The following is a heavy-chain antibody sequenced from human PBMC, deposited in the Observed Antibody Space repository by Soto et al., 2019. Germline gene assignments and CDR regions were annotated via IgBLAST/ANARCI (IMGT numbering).Heavy chain of an antibody. CDR1: GGSISSSSYY. D-gene: IGHD2-2*01. Sequence: QLQLQESGPGLVKPSETLSLTCTVSGGSISSSSYYWGWIRQPPGKGLEWIGSIYYSGSTYYNPSLTSRVTISVDTSKNQFSLKLSSVTAADTAVYYCARHFEYRAIYWGQGTLVTVSS. CDR3: ARHFEYRAIY. J-gene: IGHJ4*02. CDR2: IYYSGST. V-gene: IGHV4-39*01.